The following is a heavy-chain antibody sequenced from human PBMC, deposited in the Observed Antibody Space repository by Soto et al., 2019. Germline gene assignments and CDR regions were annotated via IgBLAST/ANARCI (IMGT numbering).Heavy chain of an antibody. CDR3: AVSIAARHYYYYYGMDV. Sequence: PGGSLRLSCAASGFTVSSNYMSWVRQAPGKGLEWVSVIYSGGSTYYADSVKGRFTISRDNSKNTLYLQMNSLRAEDTAMYYCAVSIAARHYYYYYGMDVWGQGTTVTVSS. D-gene: IGHD6-6*01. CDR2: IYSGGST. CDR1: GFTVSSNY. J-gene: IGHJ6*02. V-gene: IGHV3-53*01.